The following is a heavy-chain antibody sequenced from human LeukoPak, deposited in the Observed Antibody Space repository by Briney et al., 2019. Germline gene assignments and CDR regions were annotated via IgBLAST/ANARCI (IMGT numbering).Heavy chain of an antibody. V-gene: IGHV3-74*01. CDR1: GFTFSSYW. CDR3: ARGRDYYGSGDNWFDP. CDR2: INSGGSST. D-gene: IGHD3-10*01. Sequence: GGSLRLSCAASGFTFSSYWMHWVRQAPGKGLVWVSRINSGGSSTSYADSVKGRFTISRDNAKNTLYLQMNSLRAEDTAVYYCARGRDYYGSGDNWFDPWGQGSLVTVSS. J-gene: IGHJ5*02.